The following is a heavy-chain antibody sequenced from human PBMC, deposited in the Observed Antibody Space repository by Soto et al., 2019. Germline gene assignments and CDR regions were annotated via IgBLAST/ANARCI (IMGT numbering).Heavy chain of an antibody. CDR1: GDSIRAHY. D-gene: IGHD3-10*01. CDR3: ARGRARVPTVRGLILQFSYFDP. Sequence: QVQLQESGPGLVKPSETLSLTCTVSGDSIRAHYWSWIRQAAGKGLEWIGRLHSSGSTDYNPSLKSRATMSADTSRNQFSLKLASLTAADTAVYYCARGRARVPTVRGLILQFSYFDPWGQGTLVTVSS. J-gene: IGHJ5*02. V-gene: IGHV4-4*07. CDR2: LHSSGST.